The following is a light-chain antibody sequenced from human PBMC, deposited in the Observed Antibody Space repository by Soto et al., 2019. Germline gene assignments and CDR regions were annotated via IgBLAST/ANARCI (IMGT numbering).Light chain of an antibody. J-gene: IGLJ1*01. CDR2: AVS. V-gene: IGLV2-14*01. CDR3: SYMRNSLYV. Sequence: QSVLTQPASVSGSPGQSITTSCTGTSSDVADYNYVSWYQQHPGKAPKLMISAVSNRPSGVSDRFSGSKSGNTASLTISGLQADDEADYYCSYMRNSLYVFGTGTKVTVL. CDR1: SSDVADYNY.